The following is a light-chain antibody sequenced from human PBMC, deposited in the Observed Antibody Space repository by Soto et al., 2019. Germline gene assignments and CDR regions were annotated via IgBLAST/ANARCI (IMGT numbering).Light chain of an antibody. Sequence: DIQMTQSPSTLSASVGDRVTITCRASQSVSRWLAWYQQKPGKAPKLLIYKASTLESGVPSRFSGSGSGTEFTLALSSLQPDDSATYYCQQYIDNWTFGQGTKVEIK. CDR3: QQYIDNWT. CDR1: QSVSRW. CDR2: KAS. V-gene: IGKV1-5*03. J-gene: IGKJ1*01.